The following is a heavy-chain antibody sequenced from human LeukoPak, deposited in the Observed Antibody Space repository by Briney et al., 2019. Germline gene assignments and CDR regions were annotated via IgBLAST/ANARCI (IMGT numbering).Heavy chain of an antibody. D-gene: IGHD4-11*01. CDR3: ARDSYTMMTTVPLDY. CDR2: ISSSSSYI. Sequence: PGGSLRLSRAASGFTFSSYSMNWVRQAPGKGLEWVSSISSSSSYIYYADSVKGRFTISRDNAKNSLYLQMNSLRAEDTAVYYCARDSYTMMTTVPLDYWGQGTLVTVSS. V-gene: IGHV3-21*01. J-gene: IGHJ4*02. CDR1: GFTFSSYS.